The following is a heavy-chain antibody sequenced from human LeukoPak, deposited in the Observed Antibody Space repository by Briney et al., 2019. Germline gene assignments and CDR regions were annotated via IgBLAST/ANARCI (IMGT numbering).Heavy chain of an antibody. CDR2: ISSNGGST. CDR1: GFTFSSYA. D-gene: IGHD3-10*02. CDR3: AELGITMIGGV. Sequence: PGGSLRLSCAVSGFTFSSYAMHWVRQAPGKGLEYVSAISSNGGSTYYANSVKGRFTISRANSKNTLYLQMGSLRAEDTAVYYCAELGITMIGGVWGKGTTVTISS. J-gene: IGHJ6*04. V-gene: IGHV3-64*01.